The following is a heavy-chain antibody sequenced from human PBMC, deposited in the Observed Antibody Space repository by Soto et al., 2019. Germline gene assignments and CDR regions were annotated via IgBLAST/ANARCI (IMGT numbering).Heavy chain of an antibody. D-gene: IGHD3-10*01. CDR1: GGSFSGYY. CDR2: INHSGST. CDR3: ARGTYYYGSGSAGEFDY. J-gene: IGHJ4*02. V-gene: IGHV4-34*01. Sequence: SETLSLTCAVYGGSFSGYYWSWIRQPPGKGPEWIGEINHSGSTNYNPSLKSRVTISVDTSKNQFSLKLSSVTAADTAVYYCARGTYYYGSGSAGEFDYWGQGTLVTVSS.